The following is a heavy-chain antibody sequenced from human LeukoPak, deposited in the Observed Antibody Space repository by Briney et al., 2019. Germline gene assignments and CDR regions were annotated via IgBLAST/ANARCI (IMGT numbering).Heavy chain of an antibody. Sequence: GGSLRLSCAASGFTFSSYSMNWVRQAPGKGLEWVSYISSSSSTIYYADSVKGRFTISRDNSKNTLYLQMNSLRAEDTAVYYCARDPNYYMDVWGKGTTVTVSS. V-gene: IGHV3-48*01. CDR2: ISSSSSTI. J-gene: IGHJ6*03. CDR1: GFTFSSYS. CDR3: ARDPNYYMDV.